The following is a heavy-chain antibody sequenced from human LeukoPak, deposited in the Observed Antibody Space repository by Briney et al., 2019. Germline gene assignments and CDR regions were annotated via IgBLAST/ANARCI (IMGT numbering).Heavy chain of an antibody. D-gene: IGHD2-21*02. CDR1: GYTFTSYG. V-gene: IGHV1-18*01. CDR2: ISAYNGYT. Sequence: GASVKVSCKASGYTFTSYGISYVRQAPGQGLEWMGWISAYNGYTSYAQKLQGRITMTTDTSTSTAYMELRSLRSDDTAVYYCARSLSLAYCGGDCYSLDYWGQGTMVTVSS. CDR3: ARSLSLAYCGGDCYSLDY. J-gene: IGHJ4*02.